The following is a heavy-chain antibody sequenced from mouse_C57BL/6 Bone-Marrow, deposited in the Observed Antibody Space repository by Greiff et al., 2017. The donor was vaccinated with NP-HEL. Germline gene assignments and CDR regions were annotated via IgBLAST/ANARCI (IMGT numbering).Heavy chain of an antibody. D-gene: IGHD4-1*01. CDR2: INPNNGGT. CDR3: ARGGNWEEGFDY. V-gene: IGHV1-22*01. Sequence: VQLQQSGPELVKPGASVKMSCKASGYTFTDYNMHWVKQSHGKSLEWIGYINPNNGGTSYNQKFKGKATLTVNKSSSTAYMELRSLTSEDSAVYYCARGGNWEEGFDYWGQGTTLTVSS. CDR1: GYTFTDYN. J-gene: IGHJ2*01.